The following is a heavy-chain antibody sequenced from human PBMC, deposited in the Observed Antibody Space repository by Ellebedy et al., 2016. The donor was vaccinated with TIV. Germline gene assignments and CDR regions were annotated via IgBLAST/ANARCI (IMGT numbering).Heavy chain of an antibody. D-gene: IGHD5-24*01. V-gene: IGHV5-10-1*01. Sequence: GESLKISXKGSGYSFSIYWNSWVRQMPGEGLEWLGRLDPSDSYTNYNPAFQGHVTISAGKSTSTVYLHWSSLKASDTAMYYCARHARSGDGYNYFDYWGQGTHVTVSS. CDR3: ARHARSGDGYNYFDY. CDR2: LDPSDSYT. J-gene: IGHJ4*02. CDR1: GYSFSIYW.